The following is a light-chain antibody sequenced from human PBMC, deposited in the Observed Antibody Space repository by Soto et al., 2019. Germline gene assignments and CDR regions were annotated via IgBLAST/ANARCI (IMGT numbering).Light chain of an antibody. CDR3: QQYNSYSYT. J-gene: IGKJ2*01. Sequence: DIQMTQSPSTLSASVGDRVTLTCRASQTVSTWLAWYQQKPGKAPKLLIYGASSLQTGVPSRFSGSGSGTEFTLTISSLQSDDFATYYCQQYNSYSYTFGQGTKVDIK. CDR1: QTVSTW. V-gene: IGKV1-5*01. CDR2: GAS.